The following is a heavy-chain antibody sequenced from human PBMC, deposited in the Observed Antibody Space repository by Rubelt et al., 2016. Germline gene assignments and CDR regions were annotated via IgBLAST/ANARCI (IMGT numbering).Heavy chain of an antibody. D-gene: IGHD2/OR15-2a*01. Sequence: EVQLVESGGGLVQPGGSLRLSCAASGFSFNIYEMNWVRQAPGKGLEWVSYITASGGARYYADAVKGRFTVSRDNAKNLLYLQMTNVTDDDTALYYCVRDEYGVGGDPWGQGTLVTVSS. V-gene: IGHV3-48*03. J-gene: IGHJ5*02. CDR2: ITASGGAR. CDR3: VRDEYGVGGDP. CDR1: GFSFNIYE.